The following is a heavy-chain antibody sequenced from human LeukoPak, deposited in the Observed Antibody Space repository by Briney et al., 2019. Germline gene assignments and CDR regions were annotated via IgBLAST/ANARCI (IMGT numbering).Heavy chain of an antibody. J-gene: IGHJ6*02. CDR2: MNSDGSTI. D-gene: IGHD2-21*02. Sequence: GGSLRLSCAASGFTFSSYEMNWVRQAPGKGLMWVSRMNSDGSTIRYADSVKGRFTISRDNAKNTLYLQMNSLRVEDTAVYYCARGMYGDSVGMDVWGQGTTVTVSS. CDR1: GFTFSSYE. CDR3: ARGMYGDSVGMDV. V-gene: IGHV3-74*01.